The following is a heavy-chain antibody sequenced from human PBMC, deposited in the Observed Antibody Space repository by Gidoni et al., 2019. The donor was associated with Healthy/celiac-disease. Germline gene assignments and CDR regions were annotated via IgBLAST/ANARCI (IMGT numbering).Heavy chain of an antibody. V-gene: IGHV3-13*04. D-gene: IGHD3-22*01. CDR3: ARSGYYYDSSGYYENWYFDL. Sequence: EVQLVESGGGLVQPGGSLRLSCAASGFTFSSYDMPWVRQATGKGLEWVSAIGTAGDTYYPGSVKGRFTISRENAKNSLYLQMNSLRAGDTAVYYCARSGYYYDSSGYYENWYFDLWGRGTLVTVSS. CDR2: IGTAGDT. CDR1: GFTFSSYD. J-gene: IGHJ2*01.